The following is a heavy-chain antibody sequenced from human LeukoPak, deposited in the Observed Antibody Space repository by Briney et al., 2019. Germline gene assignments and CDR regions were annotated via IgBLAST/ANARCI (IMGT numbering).Heavy chain of an antibody. CDR3: ARQSSWFGELLMTGFDP. J-gene: IGHJ5*02. Sequence: SSETLSLTCTVSGGSISSSSYYWGWIRQPPGKGLEWIGSIYYSGSTYYNPSLKSRVTISVDTSKNQFSLKLSSVTAADTAVYYCARQSSWFGELLMTGFDPWGQGTLVTVSS. CDR1: GGSISSSSYY. CDR2: IYYSGST. V-gene: IGHV4-39*01. D-gene: IGHD3-10*01.